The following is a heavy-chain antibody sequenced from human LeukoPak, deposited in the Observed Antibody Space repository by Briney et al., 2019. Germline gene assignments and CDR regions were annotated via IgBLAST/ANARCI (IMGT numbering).Heavy chain of an antibody. CDR3: AREHDSSGYYLGPFDY. Sequence: PGGSLRLSCAASGFTFSSYSMNWVRQAPGKGLEWVAVISYDGSNKYYADSVKGRFTISRDNSKNTLYLQMNSLRAEDTAVYYCAREHDSSGYYLGPFDYWGQGTLVTVSS. V-gene: IGHV3-30*03. D-gene: IGHD3-22*01. J-gene: IGHJ4*02. CDR2: ISYDGSNK. CDR1: GFTFSSYS.